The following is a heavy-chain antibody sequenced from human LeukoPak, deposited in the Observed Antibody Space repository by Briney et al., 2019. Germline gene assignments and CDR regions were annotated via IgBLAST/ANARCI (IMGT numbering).Heavy chain of an antibody. CDR3: ARDQRGAAGTGTFDP. CDR2: ISSSSSYI. Sequence: GGSLRLSCAASGFTFSSYSMNWVRHAPGKGLEWVSTISSSSSYIYYADSVKGRFTISRDNAKNSLYLQMNSLRAEDTAVYYCARDQRGAAGTGTFDPWGQGTLVTVSS. J-gene: IGHJ5*02. CDR1: GFTFSSYS. V-gene: IGHV3-21*01. D-gene: IGHD6-13*01.